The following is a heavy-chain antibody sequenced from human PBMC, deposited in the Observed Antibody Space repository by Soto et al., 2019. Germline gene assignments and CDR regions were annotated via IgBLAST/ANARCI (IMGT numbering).Heavy chain of an antibody. V-gene: IGHV1-8*01. J-gene: IGHJ6*02. CDR1: GYTFTSYD. CDR3: ARSPVTTGYYYGMDV. Sequence: ASVKVSCKASGYTFTSYDINWVRQATGQGLEWMGWMNPNSGNTGYAQKFQGRVTITADESTSTAYMELSSLRSEDTAVYYCARSPVTTGYYYGMDVWGQGTTVTVSS. D-gene: IGHD4-4*01. CDR2: MNPNSGNT.